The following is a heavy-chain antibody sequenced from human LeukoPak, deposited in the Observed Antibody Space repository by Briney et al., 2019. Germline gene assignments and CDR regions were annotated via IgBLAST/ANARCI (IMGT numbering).Heavy chain of an antibody. J-gene: IGHJ4*02. V-gene: IGHV1-2*02. D-gene: IGHD3-3*01. Sequence: ASVKVSCKASGYTFTGYYMHWVRQAPGQGLEWMGWINPNSGGTNYAQKFQSRVTMTRNTSISTAYMELSSLRSEDTAVYYCARVLSPSIWSGYSTEDYWGQGTLVTVSS. CDR1: GYTFTGYY. CDR2: INPNSGGT. CDR3: ARVLSPSIWSGYSTEDY.